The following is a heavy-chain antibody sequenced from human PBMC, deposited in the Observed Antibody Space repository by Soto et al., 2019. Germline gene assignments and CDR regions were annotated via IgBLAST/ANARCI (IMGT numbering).Heavy chain of an antibody. J-gene: IGHJ4*02. CDR3: TTEPLGYCSTSTCYDYFDY. CDR2: IKSETDGGTA. CDR1: GFTFSNAW. V-gene: IGHV3-15*01. Sequence: GSLSLSCAASGFTFSNAWMSWVRQAPGKGLEWVGRIKSETDGGTADYGAPVKGRFTISRDDSKNTLYLQMNSLKTEDTAVYYCTTEPLGYCSTSTCYDYFDYWGQGT. D-gene: IGHD2-2*01.